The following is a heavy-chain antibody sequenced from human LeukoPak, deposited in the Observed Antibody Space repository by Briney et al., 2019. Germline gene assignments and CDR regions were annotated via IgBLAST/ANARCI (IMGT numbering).Heavy chain of an antibody. J-gene: IGHJ4*02. CDR2: VSFDGRTK. D-gene: IGHD4-17*01. V-gene: IGHV3-30*18. CDR1: GFTFGSYG. Sequence: GGSLRLSCAASGFTFGSYGMHWVRQAPGTGLDWVAVVSFDGRTKYYAGSVKGRFTISRDNSQNTLYLQMNSLRAEDTAVYYCAKDGNTVTIFDYWGRGTLVTVSS. CDR3: AKDGNTVTIFDY.